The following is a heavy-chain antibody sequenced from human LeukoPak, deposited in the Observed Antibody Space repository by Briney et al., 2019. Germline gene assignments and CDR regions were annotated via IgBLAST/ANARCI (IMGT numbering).Heavy chain of an antibody. CDR2: IYTSGST. CDR1: GGSISSGSYY. J-gene: IGHJ6*02. CDR3: ARGGTYYDILTDWSGCYYYGMDV. Sequence: SETLSLTCTVSGGSISSGSYYWSWIRQPAGKGLEWIGRIYTSGSTNYNPSLKSRVTISVDTSKNQFSLKLSSVTAADTAVYYCARGGTYYDILTDWSGCYYYGMDVWGQGTTVTVSS. D-gene: IGHD3-9*01. V-gene: IGHV4-61*02.